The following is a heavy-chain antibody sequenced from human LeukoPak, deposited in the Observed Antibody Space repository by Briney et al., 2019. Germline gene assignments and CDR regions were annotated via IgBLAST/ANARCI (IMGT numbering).Heavy chain of an antibody. CDR3: GRRTYYDTLTGYTYWYFDL. J-gene: IGHJ2*01. D-gene: IGHD3-9*01. V-gene: IGHV4-59*01. Sequence: TSETLSLTCTVSGGSISSYYWSWIRQPPGKRREWIGYTSYSGSTDYNPSLKSRVTMSVDTSKNQFSLKLSSVTAADTAVYYCGRRTYYDTLTGYTYWYFDLWGRGTLVTVSS. CDR1: GGSISSYY. CDR2: TSYSGST.